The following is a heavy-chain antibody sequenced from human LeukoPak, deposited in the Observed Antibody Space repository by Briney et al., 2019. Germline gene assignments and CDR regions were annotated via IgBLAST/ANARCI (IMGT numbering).Heavy chain of an antibody. CDR3: AKDKDHYCGGDCQGFDY. V-gene: IGHV3-21*01. Sequence: GGSLRLSCAASGFTFSCYSMNWVRQAPGKGLEWVSSISSSSSYIYYADSVKGRFTISRDSSKNTLFLQMNSLRADDTAIYYCAKDKDHYCGGDCQGFDYWGQGTLVTVSS. CDR2: ISSSSSYI. CDR1: GFTFSCYS. D-gene: IGHD2-21*02. J-gene: IGHJ4*02.